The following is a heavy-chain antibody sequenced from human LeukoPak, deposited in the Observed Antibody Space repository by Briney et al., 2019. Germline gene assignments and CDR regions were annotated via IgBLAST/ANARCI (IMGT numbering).Heavy chain of an antibody. J-gene: IGHJ6*02. CDR2: ISYDGSDK. V-gene: IGHV3-30*04. CDR3: ARSAAAQTNFYYYGMDV. Sequence: GGSLRLSCAASGFTFSSYAMHWVRQAPGKGLEWVTFISYDGSDKYYADSVKGRFTISRDNSKNTLYLQMNSLRAEDTALYYCARSAAAQTNFYYYGMDVSGQGTTVTVSS. CDR1: GFTFSSYA. D-gene: IGHD6-13*01.